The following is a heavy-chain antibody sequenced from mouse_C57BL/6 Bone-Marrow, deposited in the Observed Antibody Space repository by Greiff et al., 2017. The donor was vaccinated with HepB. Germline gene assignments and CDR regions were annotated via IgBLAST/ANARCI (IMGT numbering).Heavy chain of an antibody. Sequence: QVQLKESGPGLVKPSQSLFLTCSITGFPITSGYYWIWIRQSPGKPLEWMGYITHSGETFYNPSLQSPISITRETSKNQFFLQLNSVTTEDTAMYYCAGDSLCDYWGQGTTLTVSS. CDR2: ITHSGET. CDR3: AGDSLCDY. J-gene: IGHJ2*01. D-gene: IGHD6-5*01. CDR1: GFPITSGYY. V-gene: IGHV12-3*01.